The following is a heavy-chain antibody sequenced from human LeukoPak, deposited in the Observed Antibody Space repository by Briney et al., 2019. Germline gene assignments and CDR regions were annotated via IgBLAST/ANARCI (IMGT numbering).Heavy chain of an antibody. CDR2: INHSGST. V-gene: IGHV4-34*01. CDR1: GGSFSGYY. J-gene: IGHJ4*02. Sequence: NPSETLSLTCAVYGGSFSGYYWSWIRQPPGKGLEWIGEINHSGSTNYNPSLKSRVTISVDTSKNQFSLKLSSVTAADTAVYYCARVPRYGVMWDYWGQGTLGTVSS. D-gene: IGHD2-21*01. CDR3: ARVPRYGVMWDY.